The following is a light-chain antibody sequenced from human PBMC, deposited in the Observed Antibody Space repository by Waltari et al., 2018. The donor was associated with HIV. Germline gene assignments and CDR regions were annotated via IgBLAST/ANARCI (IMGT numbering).Light chain of an antibody. CDR2: DAS. V-gene: IGKV3-20*01. J-gene: IGKJ3*01. CDR1: QSVSSAY. CDR3: QQYGSSHFT. Sequence: EIVLTQSPVTLSLSPGERATLSCRAGQSVSSAYLAWYQQRPGQAPRLLIYDASKRATGIPDRFSGSGSGTDFTLTIARLEPEDFAVYYCQQYGSSHFTFGPGTKVDI.